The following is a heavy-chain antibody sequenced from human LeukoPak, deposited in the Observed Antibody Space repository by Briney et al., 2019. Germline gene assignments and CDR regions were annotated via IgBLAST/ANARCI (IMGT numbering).Heavy chain of an antibody. D-gene: IGHD3-10*01. CDR1: GFTFSSYG. CDR2: ISGSGGST. CDR3: AKDQDPYFGSGSYFYPPFDY. J-gene: IGHJ4*02. Sequence: GGSLRLSCAASGFTFSSYGMSWVRQAPGKGLEWVSAISGSGGSTYYADSVKGRFTISRDNAKNSLYLQMNSLRAEDTAIYYCAKDQDPYFGSGSYFYPPFDYWGQGTLVTVSS. V-gene: IGHV3-23*01.